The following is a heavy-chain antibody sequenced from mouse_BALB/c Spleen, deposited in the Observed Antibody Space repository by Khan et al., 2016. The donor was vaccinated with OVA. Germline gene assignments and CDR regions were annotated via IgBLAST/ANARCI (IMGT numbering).Heavy chain of an antibody. V-gene: IGHV5-12-1*01. CDR2: ISSGGDNT. CDR1: GFAFSNYD. Sequence: EVHLVESGGGLVKPGGSLKLACTASGFAFSNYDMSWVRQTPEKRLEWVAYISSGGDNTYSPDTVKGRFPISRDNAKNTLYLQMSSLKADDTAIYYCTRRPGYFDVWGAGTTVTVSS. CDR3: TRRPGYFDV. J-gene: IGHJ1*01.